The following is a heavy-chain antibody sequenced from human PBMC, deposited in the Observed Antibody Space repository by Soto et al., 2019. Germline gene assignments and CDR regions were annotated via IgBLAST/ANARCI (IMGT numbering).Heavy chain of an antibody. V-gene: IGHV3-64*01. Sequence: EVQLVESGGGLVQPGGSLRLCCAASGFTFSRYAMHWVRQAPGKGLEYVSAISSNGGSTYYANSVKGRFTISRDDSKNTLYLQMGSLRVEDMAVYYCARAGRDGYYFDYWGQGTLVTVSS. J-gene: IGHJ4*02. D-gene: IGHD3-10*01. CDR1: GFTFSRYA. CDR3: ARAGRDGYYFDY. CDR2: ISSNGGST.